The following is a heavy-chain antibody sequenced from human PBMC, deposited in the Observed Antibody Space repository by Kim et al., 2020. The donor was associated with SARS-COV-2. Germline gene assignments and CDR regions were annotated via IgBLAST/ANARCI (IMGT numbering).Heavy chain of an antibody. CDR1: GGSFSGYY. V-gene: IGHV4-34*01. Sequence: SETLSLTCAVYGGSFSGYYWSWIRQPPGKGLEWIGEINHSGSTNYNPSLKSRVTISVDTSKNQFSLKLSSVTAADTAVYYCASYSGGSCYFDWGQGTLVTVSS. J-gene: IGHJ4*02. D-gene: IGHD2-15*01. CDR2: INHSGST. CDR3: ASYSGGSCYFD.